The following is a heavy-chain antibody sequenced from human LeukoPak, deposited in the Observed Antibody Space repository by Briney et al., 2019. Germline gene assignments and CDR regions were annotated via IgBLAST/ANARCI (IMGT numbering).Heavy chain of an antibody. Sequence: SVKVSCKASGGTFSSYAISWVRQAPGQGLEWMGRIIPILGIANYAQKFKGRVTITADKSTSTAYMELSSLRSEDTAVYYCARVEGDGYNRGLHYWGQGTLVTVSS. J-gene: IGHJ4*02. V-gene: IGHV1-69*04. CDR3: ARVEGDGYNRGLHY. CDR1: GGTFSSYA. D-gene: IGHD5-24*01. CDR2: IIPILGIA.